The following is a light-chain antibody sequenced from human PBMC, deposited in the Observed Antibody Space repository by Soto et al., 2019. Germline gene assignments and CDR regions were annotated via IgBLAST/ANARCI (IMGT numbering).Light chain of an antibody. Sequence: DIQMTQSPSSLSASVGDRVTITCQASQDISNHLNWYQQKPGKAPKLLIYDASNLETGVPSRFSGSGSGTDFSVTISSLQPEDFATYYCQQYNSYSTFXQGTKVDIK. V-gene: IGKV1-33*01. J-gene: IGKJ1*01. CDR3: QQYNSYST. CDR1: QDISNH. CDR2: DAS.